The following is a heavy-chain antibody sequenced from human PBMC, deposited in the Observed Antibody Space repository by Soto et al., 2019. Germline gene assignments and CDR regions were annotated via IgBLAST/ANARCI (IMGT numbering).Heavy chain of an antibody. D-gene: IGHD3-22*01. J-gene: IGHJ4*02. CDR1: GFTFSSYA. CDR2: ISGSGGST. CDR3: AKDPSPYDSSGPHY. Sequence: GGSLRLSCAASGFTFSSYAMSWVRQAPGKGLEWVSAISGSGGSTYYADSVKGRFTISRDNSKNTLYLQMNSLRAEDTAVYYCAKDPSPYDSSGPHYWGQGTLVTVSS. V-gene: IGHV3-23*01.